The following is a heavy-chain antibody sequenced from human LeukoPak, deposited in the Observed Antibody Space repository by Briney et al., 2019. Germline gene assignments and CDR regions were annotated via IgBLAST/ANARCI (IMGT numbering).Heavy chain of an antibody. V-gene: IGHV4-59*08. CDR2: TYYSGST. CDR1: GGSISSYY. CDR3: ARRSGYYYGMDV. D-gene: IGHD3-10*01. Sequence: SETLSLTCTVSGGSISSYYWSWIRQPPGKGLEWIGYTYYSGSTNYNPSLKSRVTISVDTSKNQFSLKLSSVTAADTAVYYCARRSGYYYGMDVWGQGTTVTVSS. J-gene: IGHJ6*02.